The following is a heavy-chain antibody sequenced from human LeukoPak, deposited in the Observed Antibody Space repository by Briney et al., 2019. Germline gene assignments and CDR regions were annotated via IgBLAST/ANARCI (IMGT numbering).Heavy chain of an antibody. Sequence: GGSLRLSRAASGFTFSSYWMSWVRQPPGKGLQWVANIKQDGSEKYYVDSVKGRFTISRDNAKNSLYLQMNSLRAEDTAVYYCARDGDTSGYSDWGQGTLVTVSS. CDR3: ARDGDTSGYSD. CDR1: GFTFSSYW. V-gene: IGHV3-7*01. D-gene: IGHD3-22*01. J-gene: IGHJ4*02. CDR2: IKQDGSEK.